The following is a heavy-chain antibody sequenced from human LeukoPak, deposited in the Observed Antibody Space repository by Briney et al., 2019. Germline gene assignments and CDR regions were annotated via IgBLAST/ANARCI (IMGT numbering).Heavy chain of an antibody. CDR2: ISGTFTT. Sequence: GGSLRLSCAASGFTFSSFAMSWVRQAPGKGLEWVSTISGTFTTYHAESVKGRFTISRDNSKNTLHLQMNSLGADDTALYYCVHAGSGDFDLWGRGTLVTVST. D-gene: IGHD3-10*01. CDR3: VHAGSGDFDL. J-gene: IGHJ2*01. V-gene: IGHV3-23*01. CDR1: GFTFSSFA.